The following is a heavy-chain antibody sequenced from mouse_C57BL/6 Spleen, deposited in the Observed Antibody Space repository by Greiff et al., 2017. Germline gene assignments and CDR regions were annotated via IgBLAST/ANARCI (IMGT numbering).Heavy chain of an antibody. CDR3: TTGYGSSPDY. CDR1: GFNIKDDY. V-gene: IGHV14-4*01. J-gene: IGHJ2*01. CDR2: IDPENGDT. D-gene: IGHD1-1*01. Sequence: VHVKQSGAELVRPGASVKLSCTASGFNIKDDYMHWVKQRPEQGLEWIGWIDPENGDTEYASKFQGKATITADTSSNTAYLQLSSLTSEDTAVYYCTTGYGSSPDYWGQGTTLTVSS.